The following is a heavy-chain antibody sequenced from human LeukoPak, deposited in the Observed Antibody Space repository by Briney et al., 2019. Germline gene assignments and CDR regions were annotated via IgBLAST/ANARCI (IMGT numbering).Heavy chain of an antibody. CDR2: INPNSDGT. J-gene: IGHJ4*02. V-gene: IGHV1-2*02. CDR1: GYTFTGYY. D-gene: IGHD3-22*01. Sequence: GASVKVSCKASGYTFTGYYMHWVRQAPGQGLEWMGWINPNSDGTNYAQKFQGRVTMTRDTSISTAYMELSRLRSDDTAVYYCARGPETGYYYDSSGYYYPPLYWGQGTLVTVSS. CDR3: ARGPETGYYYDSSGYYYPPLY.